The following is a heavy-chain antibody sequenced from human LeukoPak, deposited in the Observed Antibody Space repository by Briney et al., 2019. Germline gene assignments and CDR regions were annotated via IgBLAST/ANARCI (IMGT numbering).Heavy chain of an antibody. CDR2: VSSSGTTM. CDR3: ARRYCSSASCLFDY. CDR1: GFTFNTYE. D-gene: IGHD2-2*01. Sequence: GGSLRLSCAASGFTFNTYEMSWVRQAPGKGLEWVSCVSSSGTTMYHADSVKGRFTISRDNAKNALYLQMNSLRAEDAAVYYCARRYCSSASCLFDYWGQGTLVTVSS. J-gene: IGHJ4*02. V-gene: IGHV3-48*03.